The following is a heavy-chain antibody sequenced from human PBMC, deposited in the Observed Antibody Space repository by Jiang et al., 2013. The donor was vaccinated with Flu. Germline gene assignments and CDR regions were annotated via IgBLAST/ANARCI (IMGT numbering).Heavy chain of an antibody. Sequence: ELSMHWVRRAPGKGLEWMGGFDPEDGETIYAQKFQGRVTMTEDTSTDTAYMELSSLRSEDTAVYYCATEGIPGQAGTDTLAFDIWGQGTMVTVSS. V-gene: IGHV1-24*01. D-gene: IGHD1-1*01. CDR1: ELS. CDR2: FDPEDGET. CDR3: ATEGIPGQAGTDTLAFDI. J-gene: IGHJ3*02.